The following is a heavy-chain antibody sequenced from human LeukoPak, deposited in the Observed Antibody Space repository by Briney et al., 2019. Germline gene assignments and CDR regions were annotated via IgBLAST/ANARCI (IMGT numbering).Heavy chain of an antibody. CDR3: ARAGTSLSDPYDAFDI. V-gene: IGHV4-39*07. Sequence: SETLSLTCSVSGDSISSSTYYWGWIRQPPGKGLEWFVRIYYSGSTYYNPSLKSRVTISVDTPKHQFSLNLLSVTAAHTAVFFCARAGTSLSDPYDAFDIWGQGTMVTVSS. D-gene: IGHD1-14*01. J-gene: IGHJ3*02. CDR1: GDSISSSTYY. CDR2: IYYSGST.